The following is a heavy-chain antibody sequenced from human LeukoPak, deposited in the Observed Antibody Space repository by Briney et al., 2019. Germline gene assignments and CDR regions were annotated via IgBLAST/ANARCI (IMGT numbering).Heavy chain of an antibody. V-gene: IGHV3-53*01. CDR3: ARGYYFDY. CDR1: GFTFSHDW. Sequence: GGSLRLSCAASGFTFSHDWMSWVRQAPGKGLEWVSVIHSGGSTYYADSVKGRFTISRDNSKNTLYLQMNSLRAEDTAVYYCARGYYFDYWGQGTLVTVSS. CDR2: IHSGGST. D-gene: IGHD2-15*01. J-gene: IGHJ4*02.